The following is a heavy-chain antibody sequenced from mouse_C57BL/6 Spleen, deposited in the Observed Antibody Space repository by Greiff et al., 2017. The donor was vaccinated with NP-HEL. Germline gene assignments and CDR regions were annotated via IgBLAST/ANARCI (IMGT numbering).Heavy chain of an antibody. V-gene: IGHV10-1*01. Sequence: EVKLQESGGGLVQPKGSLKLSCAASGFSFNTYAMNWVRQAPGKGLEWVARIRSKSNNYATYYADSVKDRFTISRDDSESMLYLQMNNLKTEDTAMYYCVRHEKSHWYFDVWGTGTTVTVSS. J-gene: IGHJ1*03. CDR2: IRSKSNNYAT. D-gene: IGHD6-2*01. CDR3: VRHEKSHWYFDV. CDR1: GFSFNTYA.